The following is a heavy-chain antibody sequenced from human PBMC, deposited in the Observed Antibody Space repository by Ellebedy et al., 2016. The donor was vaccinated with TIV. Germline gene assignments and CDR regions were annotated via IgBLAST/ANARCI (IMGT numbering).Heavy chain of an antibody. CDR2: IYYNGNT. Sequence: MPSETLSLTCTVSGDSISGHYWSWIRQSPGKGLEWIGYIYYNGNTNYDPSLKTRVIMSVDTSNNQFSLKLNSVTAADTAVYYCARGGASSKYFDIWGQGTLVTVSS. V-gene: IGHV4-59*11. CDR3: ARGGASSKYFDI. J-gene: IGHJ4*02. CDR1: GDSISGHY.